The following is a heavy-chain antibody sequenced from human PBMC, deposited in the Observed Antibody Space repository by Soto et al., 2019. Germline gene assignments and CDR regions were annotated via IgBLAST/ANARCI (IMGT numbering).Heavy chain of an antibody. D-gene: IGHD4-4*01. V-gene: IGHV4-31*03. CDR1: GGSISSGGYY. CDR2: IYYSGST. Sequence: PSETLSLTCTVSGGSISSGGYYWSWIRQHPGKGLEWIGYIYYSGSTYYNPSLKSRVTISVDTSKNQFSLKLSSVTAADTAVDFCARTYCTTTACQAHGIDVWGQGTTVTVSS. CDR3: ARTYCTTTACQAHGIDV. J-gene: IGHJ6*02.